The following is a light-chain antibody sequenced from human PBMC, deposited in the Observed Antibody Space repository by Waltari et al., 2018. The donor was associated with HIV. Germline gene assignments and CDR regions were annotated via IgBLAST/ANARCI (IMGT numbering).Light chain of an antibody. CDR1: SSNIGAGYD. J-gene: IGLJ3*02. V-gene: IGLV1-40*01. CDR3: QSYDNSLSGLV. CDR2: RNN. Sequence: QSVLTQPPSVSGAPGQRVSISCTGSSSNIGAGYDVHWYQQLPGTAPKLLISRNNNRPSGVPDLCSGSKSGTSASLAITGLQPEDEADYYCQSYDNSLSGLVFGGGTKLTVL.